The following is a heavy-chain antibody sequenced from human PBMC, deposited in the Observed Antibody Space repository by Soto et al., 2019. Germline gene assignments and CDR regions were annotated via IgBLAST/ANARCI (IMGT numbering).Heavy chain of an antibody. CDR3: AKSSGRDTYNYGSTLDY. Sequence: GGSLRLSCAASGFIFSSYGMHWVRQAPGKGLEWVAVISYDGRNNFYADFVKGRFTISRDNSEDTLYLQMNSLRAEDTALYYCAKSSGRDTYNYGSTLDYWGQGALVTVSS. J-gene: IGHJ4*02. CDR2: ISYDGRNN. V-gene: IGHV3-30*18. D-gene: IGHD5-18*01. CDR1: GFIFSSYG.